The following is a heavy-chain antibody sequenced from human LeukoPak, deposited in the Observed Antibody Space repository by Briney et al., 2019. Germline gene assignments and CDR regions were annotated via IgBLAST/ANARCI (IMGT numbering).Heavy chain of an antibody. J-gene: IGHJ4*02. CDR3: AADGTLTTVTTLAY. D-gene: IGHD4-17*01. CDR1: GFTFSSYS. Sequence: GGSLRLSCAASGFTFSSYSMNWVRQAPGKGLEWVSSISCRSSYIYYADSVKGRFTISRDNAKNSQYLQMNSLRAEDTAVYYCAADGTLTTVTTLAYWGQGTLVTVPS. CDR2: ISCRSSYI. V-gene: IGHV3-21*01.